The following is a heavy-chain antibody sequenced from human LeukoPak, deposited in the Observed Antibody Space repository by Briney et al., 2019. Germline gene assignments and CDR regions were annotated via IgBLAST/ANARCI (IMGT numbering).Heavy chain of an antibody. CDR3: ASTFGGYSGSYAY. CDR1: GFTVSSNY. Sequence: GGSLRLSCAASGFTVSSNYMSWVRQAPGEGLEWVSVIYSGGSTYYADSVKGRFTISRDNSKNTLYLQMNSLRAEDTAVYYCASTFGGYSGSYAYWGQGTLVTVSS. D-gene: IGHD1-26*01. V-gene: IGHV3-53*01. CDR2: IYSGGST. J-gene: IGHJ4*02.